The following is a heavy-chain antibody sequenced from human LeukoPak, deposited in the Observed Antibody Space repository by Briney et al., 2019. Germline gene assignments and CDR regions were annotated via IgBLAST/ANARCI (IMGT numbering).Heavy chain of an antibody. J-gene: IGHJ4*02. Sequence: SVKVSCKASGGTFSSYAISWVRQAPGQGLEWMGRIIPIFGTANYAQKFQGRVTITMDESTSTAYMELSSLRSEDTAVYYCARDRGSYYYDSSGYYYFDYWGQGTLVTVSS. CDR1: GGTFSSYA. V-gene: IGHV1-69*05. CDR2: IIPIFGTA. D-gene: IGHD3-22*01. CDR3: ARDRGSYYYDSSGYYYFDY.